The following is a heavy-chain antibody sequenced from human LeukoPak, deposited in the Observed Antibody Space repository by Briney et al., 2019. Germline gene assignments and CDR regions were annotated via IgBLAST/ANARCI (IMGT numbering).Heavy chain of an antibody. CDR3: ARGAPGDYAGIFDS. CDR2: ISHSGTT. J-gene: IGHJ4*02. CDR1: GASFSGYY. D-gene: IGHD2-21*01. V-gene: IGHV4-34*01. Sequence: SETLSLTCAVYGASFSGYYGSWIRQPPGKGLEWIGEISHSGTTNYNPSLKSRVTMSVDTSKNQFSLKLSSVTAADTAVYYCARGAPGDYAGIFDSWGQGTLVTVSS.